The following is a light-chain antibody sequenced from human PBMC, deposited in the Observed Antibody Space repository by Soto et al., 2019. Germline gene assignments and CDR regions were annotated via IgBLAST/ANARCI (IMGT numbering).Light chain of an antibody. CDR3: AAWDDSLSGFSV. CDR1: SSNIGSNT. J-gene: IGLJ2*01. CDR2: AND. Sequence: QSALTQPPSASGTPGQRVTISCSGSSSNIGSNTVNWYRQLPGAAPKVLIYANDQRPSGVPDRFSGSKSGTSASLAISGLQSEDEADYYCAAWDDSLSGFSVFGGGTKLTVL. V-gene: IGLV1-44*01.